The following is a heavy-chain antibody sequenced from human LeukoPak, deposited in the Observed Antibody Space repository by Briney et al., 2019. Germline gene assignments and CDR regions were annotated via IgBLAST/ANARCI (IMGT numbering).Heavy chain of an antibody. J-gene: IGHJ4*02. CDR1: GYTFTSYG. D-gene: IGHD2/OR15-2a*01. V-gene: IGHV1-46*01. Sequence: ASVKVSCKASGYTFTSYGISWVRQAPGQGLEWMGIINPSGGSTSYAQKFQGRVTMTRDTSTSTVYMELSSLRSEDTAVYYCARVGRDSFRTSQYYFDYWGQGTLVTVSS. CDR3: ARVGRDSFRTSQYYFDY. CDR2: INPSGGST.